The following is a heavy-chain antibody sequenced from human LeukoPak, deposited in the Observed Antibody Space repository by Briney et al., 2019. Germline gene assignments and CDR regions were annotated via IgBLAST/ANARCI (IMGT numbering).Heavy chain of an antibody. V-gene: IGHV3-43*02. D-gene: IGHD5-24*01. CDR1: GFTFNDYA. CDR3: AKGEMATIVSGAFDI. J-gene: IGHJ3*02. CDR2: ISGDGGGT. Sequence: GGSLRLPCAASGFTFNDYAMHWVRQAPGKGLEWVSLISGDGGGTYYADSVKGRFTISRDNSRNSLSLQMNSLRSEDTALYYCAKGEMATIVSGAFDIWGQGTMVTVSS.